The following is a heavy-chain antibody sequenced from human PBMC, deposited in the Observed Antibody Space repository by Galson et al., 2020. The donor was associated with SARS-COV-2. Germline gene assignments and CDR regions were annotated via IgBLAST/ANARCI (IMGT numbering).Heavy chain of an antibody. D-gene: IGHD2-2*02. CDR2: ISSSGSTI. J-gene: IGHJ4*02. V-gene: IGHV3-48*03. Sequence: TGGSLRLSCAASGFTFSSYEMNWVRQAPGKGLDGCSYISSSGSTIYYADSVKGRFTISRDNAKNSLYLQMNSLRAEDTAVYYCARGMEVPAAIRGFGYWGQGTLVTVSS. CDR3: ARGMEVPAAIRGFGY. CDR1: GFTFSSYE.